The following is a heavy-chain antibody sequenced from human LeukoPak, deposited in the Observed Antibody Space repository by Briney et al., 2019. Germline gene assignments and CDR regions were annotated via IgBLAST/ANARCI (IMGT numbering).Heavy chain of an antibody. D-gene: IGHD3-22*01. CDR2: INPSGGST. CDR1: GGTFSSYA. J-gene: IGHJ4*02. V-gene: IGHV1-46*01. Sequence: EASVKVSCKASGGTFSSYAISWVRQAPGQGLEWMGIINPSGGSTSYAQKFQGRVTMTRDTSTSTVYMELSSLRSEDTAVYYCARVVVDSSQDYFDYWGQGTLVTVSS. CDR3: ARVVVDSSQDYFDY.